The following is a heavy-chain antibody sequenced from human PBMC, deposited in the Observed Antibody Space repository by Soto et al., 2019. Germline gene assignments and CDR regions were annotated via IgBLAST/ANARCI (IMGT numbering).Heavy chain of an antibody. CDR1: GGSISSYY. J-gene: IGHJ5*02. Sequence: SETLSLTCTVSGGSISSYYWSWIRQPPGKGLEWIGYIYYSGSTNYNPSLKSRVTISVDTSKNQFSLKLSSVTAADTAVYYCARSIVVVTKNWFDPWGQGTLVTVS. CDR2: IYYSGST. V-gene: IGHV4-59*08. D-gene: IGHD3-22*01. CDR3: ARSIVVVTKNWFDP.